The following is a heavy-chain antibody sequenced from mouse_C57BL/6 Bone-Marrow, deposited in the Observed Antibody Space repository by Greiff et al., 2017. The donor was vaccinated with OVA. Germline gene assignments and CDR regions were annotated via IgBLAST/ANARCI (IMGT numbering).Heavy chain of an antibody. CDR2: IWGDGST. CDR3: AKEGSSYGFAY. V-gene: IGHV2-3*01. D-gene: IGHD1-1*01. Sequence: QVQLQQSGPGLVAPSQSLSITCTVSGFSLPSYGVSWVRQTPGKGLEWLGVIWGDGSTKYHSALISRLSISKDNSKSQGFLKLNRLQTDDTATYYCAKEGSSYGFAYWGQGTLVTVSA. CDR1: GFSLPSYG. J-gene: IGHJ3*01.